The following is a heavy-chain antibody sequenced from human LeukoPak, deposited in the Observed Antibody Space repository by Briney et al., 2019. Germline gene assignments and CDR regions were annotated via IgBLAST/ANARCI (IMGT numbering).Heavy chain of an antibody. J-gene: IGHJ5*02. CDR3: ARAYCGGDCYTNWFDP. D-gene: IGHD2-21*01. CDR1: GGSISSSSYY. CDR2: TYYSGST. V-gene: IGHV4-39*01. Sequence: SETLSLTCTVSGGSISSSSYYWGWIRQPPGKGLEWIGRTYYSGSTYYNPSLKSRVTISVNTSKNQFSLKLSSVTAADTAVYYCARAYCGGDCYTNWFDPWGHETLVTVSS.